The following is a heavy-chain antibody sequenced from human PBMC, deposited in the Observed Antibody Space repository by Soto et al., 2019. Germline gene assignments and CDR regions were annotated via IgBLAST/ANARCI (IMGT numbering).Heavy chain of an antibody. CDR2: ISSSSSTI. CDR1: GFTFSSYS. D-gene: IGHD3-3*01. Sequence: GGSLRLSCAASGFTFSSYSMNWVRQAPGKGLEWVSYISSSSSTIYYADSVKGRFTISRDNAKNSLYLQMNSLRAEDTAVYYCARAQGSDFWSGYPSSVNWFDPWGQGTLVTVSS. V-gene: IGHV3-48*01. J-gene: IGHJ5*02. CDR3: ARAQGSDFWSGYPSSVNWFDP.